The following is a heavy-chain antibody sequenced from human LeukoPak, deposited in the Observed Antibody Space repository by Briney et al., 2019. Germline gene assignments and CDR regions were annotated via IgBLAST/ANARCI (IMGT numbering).Heavy chain of an antibody. CDR2: IYYSGST. V-gene: IGHV4-30-4*01. CDR1: GGSISSGDYS. J-gene: IGHJ4*02. Sequence: PSETLSLTCTVSGGSISSGDYSWSWIRQPPGRGLEWIGYIYYSGSTYYNPSLKSRVTISVDTSKNQFSLKLSSVTAADTAVYYCARTQVATGFFDYWGQGTLVTVSS. CDR3: ARTQVATGFFDY. D-gene: IGHD2-15*01.